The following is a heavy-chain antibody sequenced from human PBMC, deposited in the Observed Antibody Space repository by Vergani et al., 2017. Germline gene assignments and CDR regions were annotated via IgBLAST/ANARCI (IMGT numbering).Heavy chain of an antibody. J-gene: IGHJ4*02. CDR3: ARGSRGANWNPFYYFDY. CDR2: ISAYNGNT. V-gene: IGHV1-18*01. CDR1: GFTFTSYG. Sequence: QVQLVQSGAEVKKPGASVKVSCKASGFTFTSYGISWVRQAPGQGLEWMGWISAYNGNTNYAQKFQGRVTITADKSTSTAYMELSSLRSEDTAVYYCARGSRGANWNPFYYFDYWGQGTLVTVSS. D-gene: IGHD1-20*01.